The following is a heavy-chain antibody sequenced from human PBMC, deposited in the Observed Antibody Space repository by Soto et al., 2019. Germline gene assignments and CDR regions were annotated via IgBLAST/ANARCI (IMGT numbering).Heavy chain of an antibody. CDR2: ISGSGGST. CDR1: GFTFSSYA. CDR3: AKDLGGSYESGGFDY. D-gene: IGHD1-26*01. Sequence: EVQLLESGGGLVQPGGSLRLSCAASGFTFSSYAMSWVRQAPGKGLEWVSAISGSGGSTYYAASVKGRFTISRDTSKNTLYLQMNSLRAEDTAVYYCAKDLGGSYESGGFDYGGQGTLVTVSS. J-gene: IGHJ4*02. V-gene: IGHV3-23*01.